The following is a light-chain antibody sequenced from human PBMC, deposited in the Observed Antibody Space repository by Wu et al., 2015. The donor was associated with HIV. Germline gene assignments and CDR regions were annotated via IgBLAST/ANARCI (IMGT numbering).Light chain of an antibody. CDR1: QAIRNS. Sequence: DIQMTQSPSSLSASVGDKVTLTCRASQAIRNSVAWLQQRPGQAPKLLVYAASTLESGVPSRFSGTGYGTDFTLTISGLQPEDFATYYCQQYNAYPTTFGQGTKVEIK. J-gene: IGKJ1*01. CDR2: AAS. V-gene: IGKV1-NL1*01. CDR3: QQYNAYPTT.